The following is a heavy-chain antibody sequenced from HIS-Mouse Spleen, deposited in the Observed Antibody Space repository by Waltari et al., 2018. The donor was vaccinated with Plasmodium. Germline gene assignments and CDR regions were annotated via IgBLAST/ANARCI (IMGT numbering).Heavy chain of an antibody. J-gene: IGHJ4*02. CDR1: GGSFSGYY. Sequence: QVQLQQWGAGLLTPSETLSLTCAVYGGSFSGYYWSWIRQPPGTGLEGIGEINHSGRTNYNPSLKSRVTISVDTSKNQFSLKLSSVTAADTAVYYCARGPGYSSGWYYFDYWGQGTLVTVSS. D-gene: IGHD6-19*01. CDR2: INHSGRT. CDR3: ARGPGYSSGWYYFDY. V-gene: IGHV4-34*01.